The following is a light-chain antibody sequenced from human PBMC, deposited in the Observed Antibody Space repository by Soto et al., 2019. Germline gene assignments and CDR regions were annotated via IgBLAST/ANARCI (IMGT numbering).Light chain of an antibody. J-gene: IGKJ4*01. CDR3: QQYGSSRLT. Sequence: IFLTQSPDTLSLSPGERATLACRTSQSVTSDFLTWYQQKPGQAPRLLIYGASSRATAIPDRFSGSGSGTDFTLTISRLEPEDFAVYYCQQYGSSRLTFGGGTKVDI. V-gene: IGKV3-20*01. CDR2: GAS. CDR1: QSVTSDF.